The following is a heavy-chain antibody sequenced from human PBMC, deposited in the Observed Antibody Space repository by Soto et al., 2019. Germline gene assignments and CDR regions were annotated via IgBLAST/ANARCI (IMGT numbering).Heavy chain of an antibody. CDR2: TRNKANSYTT. J-gene: IGHJ4*02. CDR3: ARGIVHSGSYGY. V-gene: IGHV3-72*01. D-gene: IGHD1-26*01. CDR1: GFTFSDHY. Sequence: GGSLRLSCAASGFTFSDHYMDWVRQAPGKGLEWVGRTRNKANSYTTEYAASVKGRFTISRDDSKNSLYLQMNSLKTEDTAVYYCARGIVHSGSYGYWGQGTLVTVSS.